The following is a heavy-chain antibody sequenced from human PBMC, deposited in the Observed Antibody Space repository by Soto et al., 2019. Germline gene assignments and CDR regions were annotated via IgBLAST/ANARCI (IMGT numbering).Heavy chain of an antibody. CDR1: GYTFTSYA. Sequence: ASVKVSCKASGYTFTSYAMHWVRQAPGQRLEWMGWINAGNGNTKYSQKFQGRVTITRDTSASTAYMELSSLRSEDTAVYYCARVLNGDYGMDVWGQGTTVTGSS. V-gene: IGHV1-3*01. CDR3: ARVLNGDYGMDV. CDR2: INAGNGNT. D-gene: IGHD1-1*01. J-gene: IGHJ6*02.